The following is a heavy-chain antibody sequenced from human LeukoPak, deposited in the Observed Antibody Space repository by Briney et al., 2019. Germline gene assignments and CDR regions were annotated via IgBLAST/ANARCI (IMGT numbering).Heavy chain of an antibody. CDR3: AGLDYDFWSGYYATNWFDP. Sequence: SETPSLTCTVSGGSISSSSYYWGWIRQPPGKGLEWIGSIYYSGSTYYNPSLKSRVTISVDTSKNQFSLKLSSVTAADTAVYYCAGLDYDFWSGYYATNWFDPWGQGTLVTVSS. D-gene: IGHD3-3*01. CDR2: IYYSGST. V-gene: IGHV4-39*05. CDR1: GGSISSSSYY. J-gene: IGHJ5*02.